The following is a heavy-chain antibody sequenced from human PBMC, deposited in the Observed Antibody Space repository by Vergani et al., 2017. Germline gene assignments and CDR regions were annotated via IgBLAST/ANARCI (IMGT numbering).Heavy chain of an antibody. J-gene: IGHJ4*02. CDR3: LRAARFFAQFEY. D-gene: IGHD6-6*01. CDR1: GFTFSSYG. Sequence: QVQLVESGGGVVQPGRSLRLSCAASGFTFSSYGMHWVRQAPGKGLEWVAVISFDGNSKFYVDSVKGRFTISRDNSKNTLYLQMNSLRAEDTAVYYFLRAARFFAQFEYWGQGTLVTVSS. V-gene: IGHV3-30*03. CDR2: ISFDGNSK.